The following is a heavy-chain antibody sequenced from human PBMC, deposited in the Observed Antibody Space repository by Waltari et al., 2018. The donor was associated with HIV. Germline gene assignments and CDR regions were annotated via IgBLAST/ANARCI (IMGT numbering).Heavy chain of an antibody. V-gene: IGHV4-59*01. Sequence: QLQLRESGPGLVKPLETVALNCSVSGGSITSYIWSWYRQPPAKGLEWIGYIHSTGSTNYSPSLKSRVTISVDTSKTFFSLQLNSVTAADTAIYYCARGIFGGNPGYWGRGTL. CDR2: IHSTGST. D-gene: IGHD2-15*01. CDR1: GGSITSYI. J-gene: IGHJ4*02. CDR3: ARGIFGGNPGY.